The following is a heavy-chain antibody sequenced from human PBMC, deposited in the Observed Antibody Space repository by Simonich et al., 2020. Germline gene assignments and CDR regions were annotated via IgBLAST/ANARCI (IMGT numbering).Heavy chain of an antibody. D-gene: IGHD3-9*01. CDR3: ARFRGRYFDWLFDY. CDR2: KKQDGSEK. CDR1: GFTFSSYW. J-gene: IGHJ4*02. Sequence: EVQLVESGGGLVQPGGSLRLSCAASGFTFSSYWMSWVRQAPGKGLEWVANKKQDGSEKYEVDSVKGRFTISRDNAKNSLYLQMNSLRAEDTAVYYCARFRGRYFDWLFDYWGQGTLVTVSS. V-gene: IGHV3-7*01.